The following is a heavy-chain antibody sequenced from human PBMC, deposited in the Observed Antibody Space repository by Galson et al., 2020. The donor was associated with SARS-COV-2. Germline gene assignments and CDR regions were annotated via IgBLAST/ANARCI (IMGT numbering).Heavy chain of an antibody. J-gene: IGHJ3*01. V-gene: IGHV5-51*01. Sequence: KIGESLKISCKGSGFRISNYWIGWVRQRPGKVLEWMGIIHAGDSDTKYSPSFEGQVTISADGSINTAYLQWSSLKASDTAIYYCARRFTTVTTDDVFDLWGQGTMVTISS. CDR3: ARRFTTVTTDDVFDL. CDR2: IHAGDSDT. D-gene: IGHD4-17*01. CDR1: GFRISNYW.